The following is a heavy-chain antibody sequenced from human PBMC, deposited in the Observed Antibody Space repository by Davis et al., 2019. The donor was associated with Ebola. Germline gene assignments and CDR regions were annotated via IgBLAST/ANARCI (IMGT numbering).Heavy chain of an antibody. V-gene: IGHV4-59*01. D-gene: IGHD3-9*01. CDR1: GGSISSYY. CDR3: ARGVTGSPTVSNY. J-gene: IGHJ4*02. Sequence: MPSETLSLTCTVSGGSISSYYWNWIRQPPGKGLEWIGYIYYSGTTNYSPSLKSRVTISVDTSKNQFSLRLTSVTAADTAVYYCARGVTGSPTVSNYWGQGTRVTVSS. CDR2: IYYSGTT.